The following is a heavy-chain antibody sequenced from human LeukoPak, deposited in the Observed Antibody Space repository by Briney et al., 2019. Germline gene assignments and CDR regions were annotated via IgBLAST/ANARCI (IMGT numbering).Heavy chain of an antibody. Sequence: ASVKLSFKASGYTFTSYYMHWVRQAPGQGLEWMGIINPSGGSTSYAQKFQGRVTMTRDTSTSTVYMELSSLRSEDTAVYYCARGGGYCSGGSCYFGYWGQGTLVTVSS. V-gene: IGHV1-46*01. CDR1: GYTFTSYY. CDR3: ARGGGYCSGGSCYFGY. J-gene: IGHJ4*02. D-gene: IGHD2-15*01. CDR2: INPSGGST.